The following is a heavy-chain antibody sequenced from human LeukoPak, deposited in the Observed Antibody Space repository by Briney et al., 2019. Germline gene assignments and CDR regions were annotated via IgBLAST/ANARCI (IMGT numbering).Heavy chain of an antibody. V-gene: IGHV4-39*07. CDR3: ARAPPSPYYYDSSGCFDY. CDR1: GGSISSSSYY. Sequence: SETLSLICTVSGGSISSSSYYWGWIRQPPGKGLEWIGSVYYSGSTYYNPSLKSRVTISVDTSKNQFSLKLSSVTAADTAVYYCARAPPSPYYYDSSGCFDYWGQGTLVTVSS. CDR2: VYYSGST. D-gene: IGHD3-22*01. J-gene: IGHJ4*02.